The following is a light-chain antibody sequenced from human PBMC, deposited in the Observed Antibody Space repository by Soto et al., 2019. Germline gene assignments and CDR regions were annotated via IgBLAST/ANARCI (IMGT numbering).Light chain of an antibody. V-gene: IGKV3-20*01. CDR2: DAS. J-gene: IGKJ1*01. Sequence: EIVLTQSPATLSLSPGERATLSCRASQSVSSYLAWYQQKPGQAPRLLIYDASNRVTGIPARFRGSGSGTDFTLTISRLEPEDFAVYYCQHYGSSPETFGQGTKVDI. CDR3: QHYGSSPET. CDR1: QSVSSY.